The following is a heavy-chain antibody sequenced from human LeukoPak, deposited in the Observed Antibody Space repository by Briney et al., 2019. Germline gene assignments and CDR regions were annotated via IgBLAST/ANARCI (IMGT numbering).Heavy chain of an antibody. J-gene: IGHJ4*02. CDR1: GGSISSYY. V-gene: IGHV4-59*08. D-gene: IGHD6-13*01. CDR3: ARQNPAASGQGLDY. Sequence: SETLSLTCTVSGGSISSYYWSWIRHPPGKGLEWIVYIHYSGSTKYNPSLKSQVTLSVDTSKNQFSLELTSVTAADTAVYYCARQNPAASGQGLDYWGQGTLVTVSS. CDR2: IHYSGST.